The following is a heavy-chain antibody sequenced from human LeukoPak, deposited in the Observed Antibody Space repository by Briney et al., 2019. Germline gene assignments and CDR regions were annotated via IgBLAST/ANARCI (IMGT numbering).Heavy chain of an antibody. Sequence: ASVKVSCKASGYTFTSYDISWVRQATGQGLEWMGWMNPNSGNTGYAQKFQGRVTMTRNTSISTAYMELSSLRSEDTAVYYCARAEGGGYSSSSGGYYMDVWGKGTTVTVSS. V-gene: IGHV1-8*01. CDR2: MNPNSGNT. CDR3: ARAEGGGYSSSSGGYYMDV. D-gene: IGHD6-6*01. CDR1: GYTFTSYD. J-gene: IGHJ6*03.